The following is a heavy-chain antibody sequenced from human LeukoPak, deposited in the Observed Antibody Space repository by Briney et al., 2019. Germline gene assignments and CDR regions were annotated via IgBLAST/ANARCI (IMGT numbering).Heavy chain of an antibody. D-gene: IGHD6-19*01. CDR2: IYYSGST. Sequence: SETLSLTCTVSGGSISSYYWSWIRQPPGKGLEWIEYIYYSGSTNYNPSLKSRVTISVDTSKNQFSLKLSSVTAADTAVYYCARDGPGRSGLDYWGQGTLVTVSS. V-gene: IGHV4-59*01. J-gene: IGHJ4*02. CDR1: GGSISSYY. CDR3: ARDGPGRSGLDY.